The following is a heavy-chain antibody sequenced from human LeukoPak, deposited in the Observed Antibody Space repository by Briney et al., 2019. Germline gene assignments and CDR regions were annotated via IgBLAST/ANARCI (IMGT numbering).Heavy chain of an antibody. CDR3: ARARSSYGYGDAFDI. J-gene: IGHJ3*02. CDR1: GFTFSTYG. D-gene: IGHD5-18*01. CDR2: IRYDGSHK. Sequence: GGSLRLSCAASGFTFSTYGMHWVRQAPGKGLEWVAFIRYDGSHKYYTDSVRGRFTISRDNSKNTLYLQMNSLRAEDTAVYYCARARSSYGYGDAFDIWGQGTMVTVSS. V-gene: IGHV3-30*02.